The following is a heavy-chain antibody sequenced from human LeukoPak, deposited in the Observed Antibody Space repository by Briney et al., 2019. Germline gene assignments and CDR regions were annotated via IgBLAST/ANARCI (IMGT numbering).Heavy chain of an antibody. CDR3: AKEYTGTFSPFPSYFDN. D-gene: IGHD1-26*01. V-gene: IGHV3-74*01. CDR2: INSDGRTT. J-gene: IGHJ4*02. Sequence: PGGSLRLSCAASGFSFSSFWMHWVRQVPGKGLLWVSGINSDGRTTGYADSVKGRFTISRDNAKNTVDLQMNSLRAEDTAIYYCAKEYTGTFSPFPSYFDNWGQGTLVTVSS. CDR1: GFSFSSFW.